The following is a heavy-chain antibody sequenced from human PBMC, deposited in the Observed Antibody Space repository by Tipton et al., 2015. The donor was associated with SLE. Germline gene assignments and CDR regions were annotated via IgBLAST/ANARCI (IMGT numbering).Heavy chain of an antibody. J-gene: IGHJ5*02. V-gene: IGHV5-51*03. CDR1: GYSFSGHW. D-gene: IGHD3-22*01. CDR2: IYPDDSDT. Sequence: QLVQSGAEVKKSGESLKISCEGSGYSFSGHWIGWVRQMPGKGLEWMGIIYPDDSDTRYSPSFQGQVTISADKSIRTAYLQWSSLKASDTGMYYCARYMGDTLVKSWFDPWGQGTLVTVSS. CDR3: ARYMGDTLVKSWFDP.